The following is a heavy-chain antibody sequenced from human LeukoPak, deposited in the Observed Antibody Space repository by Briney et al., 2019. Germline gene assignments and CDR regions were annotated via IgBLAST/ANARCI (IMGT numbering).Heavy chain of an antibody. CDR1: GYSFTSFW. CDR3: ARHGSGSYYKADYYYYFYMDV. V-gene: IGHV5-51*01. J-gene: IGHJ6*03. D-gene: IGHD3-10*01. Sequence: GESLKISCKGSGYSFTSFWVGWVRQMPGKGLEWMGIIYPGDSDTRYSPSFQGQVTISADKSISTAYLQWSSLKASDTAMYYCARHGSGSYYKADYYYYFYMDVWGKGTTVTVSS. CDR2: IYPGDSDT.